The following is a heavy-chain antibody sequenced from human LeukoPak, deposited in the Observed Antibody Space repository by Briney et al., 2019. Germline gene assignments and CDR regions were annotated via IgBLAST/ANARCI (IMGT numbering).Heavy chain of an antibody. CDR3: AKSLYGGCDY. J-gene: IGHJ4*02. CDR1: GFTFSSYW. V-gene: IGHV3-23*01. D-gene: IGHD3-16*02. Sequence: GGSLRLSCAASGFTFSSYWMNWARQAPGKGLEWVSAISGSGGSTYYADSVKGRFTISRDNSKNTLYLQMNSLRAEDTAVYYCAKSLYGGCDYWGQGTVVTVSS. CDR2: ISGSGGST.